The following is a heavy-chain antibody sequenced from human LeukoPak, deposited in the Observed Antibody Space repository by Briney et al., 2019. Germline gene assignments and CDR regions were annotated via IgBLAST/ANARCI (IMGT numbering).Heavy chain of an antibody. CDR1: GFSFSTYE. V-gene: IGHV3-48*03. CDR2: ISSSGTII. D-gene: IGHD3-9*01. CDR3: ARVNSEDYDILTGYSPYYFGY. J-gene: IGHJ4*02. Sequence: GGSLRLSCAASGFSFSTYEMNWVRQAPGKGLEWVSCISSSGTIIYNADSVKGRFTISRDNAKNSLYLQMNSLRAEDTAVYYCARVNSEDYDILTGYSPYYFGYWGQGTLVTVSS.